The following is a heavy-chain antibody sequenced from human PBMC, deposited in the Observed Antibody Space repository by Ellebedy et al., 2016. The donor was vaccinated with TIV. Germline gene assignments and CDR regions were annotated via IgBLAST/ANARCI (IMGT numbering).Heavy chain of an antibody. J-gene: IGHJ5*02. V-gene: IGHV4-61*01. D-gene: IGHD2-2*01. CDR2: IYYSGST. Sequence: SETLSLXXTVSGGSVSSGSYYWSWIRQPPGRGLEWIGYIYYSGSTNYNPSLKSRVTISVDTSKNQFSLKLSSVTAADTAVYYCARDDCSSTSCYSGFGWFDPWGQGTLVTVSS. CDR1: GGSVSSGSYY. CDR3: ARDDCSSTSCYSGFGWFDP.